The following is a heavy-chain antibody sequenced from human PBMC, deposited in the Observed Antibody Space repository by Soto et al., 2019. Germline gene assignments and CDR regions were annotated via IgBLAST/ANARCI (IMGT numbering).Heavy chain of an antibody. J-gene: IGHJ5*02. CDR1: GGSFSGYY. D-gene: IGHD3-10*01. Sequence: QVQLQQRGAGLLKPSETLSLTCAVYGGSFSGYYWSWIRQPPGKGLEWIGEINHSGSTNYNPSLKSRVTISVDTSKNQFSLKLSSVTAAETAVYYCARVGRRITMVRGVHNWFDPWGQGTLVTVSS. CDR3: ARVGRRITMVRGVHNWFDP. V-gene: IGHV4-34*01. CDR2: INHSGST.